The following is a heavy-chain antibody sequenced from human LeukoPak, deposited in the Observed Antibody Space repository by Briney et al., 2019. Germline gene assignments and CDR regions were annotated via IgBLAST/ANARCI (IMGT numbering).Heavy chain of an antibody. J-gene: IGHJ4*02. V-gene: IGHV3-30*18. CDR3: AKDYGSGDNYFDY. CDR2: ISYGGSNK. Sequence: GGSLRLSCAASGFTFSSYGMHWVRQAPGKGLEWVAVISYGGSNKYYADSVKGRFTISRDNSKNTLYLQMNSLRAEDTAVYYCAKDYGSGDNYFDYWGQGTLVTVSS. CDR1: GFTFSSYG. D-gene: IGHD3-10*01.